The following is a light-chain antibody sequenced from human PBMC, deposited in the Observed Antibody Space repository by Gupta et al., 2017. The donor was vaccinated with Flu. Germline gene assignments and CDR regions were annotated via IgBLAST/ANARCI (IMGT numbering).Light chain of an antibody. CDR2: DAS. CDR1: QSVSGSY. V-gene: IGKV3D-20*01. CDR3: QQYGTSPTT. J-gene: IGKJ1*01. Sequence: EIVLTQSPATLSLSPGERATLSCGASQSVSGSYLAWYQQKPGLAPSLLIYDASNRATGIPDRFSGSGPGTDFTLTISRLEPEDFAVYYCQQYGTSPTTLGQGTKVEIK.